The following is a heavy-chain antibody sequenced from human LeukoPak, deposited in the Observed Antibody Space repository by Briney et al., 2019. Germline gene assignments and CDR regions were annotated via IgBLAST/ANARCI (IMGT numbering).Heavy chain of an antibody. V-gene: IGHV1-18*04. CDR1: GYTFTGYY. D-gene: IGHD3-16*02. Sequence: ASVKVSCKASGYTFTGYYMHWVRQAPGQGLEWMGWISAYNGNTNYAQKLQGRVTMTTDTSTSTAYMELRSLRSDDTAVYYCASYRPYYFDYWGQGTLVTVSS. CDR2: ISAYNGNT. J-gene: IGHJ4*02. CDR3: ASYRPYYFDY.